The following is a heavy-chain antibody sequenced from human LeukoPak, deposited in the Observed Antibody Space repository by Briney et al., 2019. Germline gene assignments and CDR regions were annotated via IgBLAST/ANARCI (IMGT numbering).Heavy chain of an antibody. CDR1: GFTFSSYS. CDR3: AKGDCSSTSCHGGY. CDR2: ISSSSSTI. V-gene: IGHV3-48*01. J-gene: IGHJ4*02. D-gene: IGHD2-2*01. Sequence: GGSLRLSCAASGFTFSSYSMNWVRQAPGKGLEWVSYISSSSSTIYYADSVKGRFTISRDNSKNTLYLQMNSLRAEDTAVYYCAKGDCSSTSCHGGYWGQGTLVTVSS.